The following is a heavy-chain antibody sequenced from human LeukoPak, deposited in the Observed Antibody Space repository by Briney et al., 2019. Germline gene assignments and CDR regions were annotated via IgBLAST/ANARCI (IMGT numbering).Heavy chain of an antibody. CDR3: AAGESYGWSRP. CDR1: GIIFSNYG. Sequence: PGGSLRLSCEASGIIFSNYGMHWVRQAPGKGLEWLAMISYDETREHYAESVKGRFIISRDNSKNTLYMEMRSLRFDDTAIYYCAAGESYGWSRPWHQGPLVTVSS. D-gene: IGHD3-16*01. V-gene: IGHV3-30*03. J-gene: IGHJ5*02. CDR2: ISYDETRE.